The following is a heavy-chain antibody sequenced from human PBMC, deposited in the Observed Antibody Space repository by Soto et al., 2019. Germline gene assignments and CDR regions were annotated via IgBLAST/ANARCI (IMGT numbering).Heavy chain of an antibody. CDR3: ARGFHEVDAFDI. CDR2: INAGNGNT. CDR1: GYTFTSYA. Sequence: ASVKVSCKTSGYTFTSYAMHWVRQAPGQRLEWMGWINAGNGNTKYSQKFQGRVTITRDASANTAYMELSSLRSEDTAVYYCARGFHEVDAFDIWGQGTMVTVSS. J-gene: IGHJ3*02. V-gene: IGHV1-3*01.